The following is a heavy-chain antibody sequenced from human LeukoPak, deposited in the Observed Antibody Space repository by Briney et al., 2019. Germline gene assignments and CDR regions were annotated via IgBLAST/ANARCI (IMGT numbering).Heavy chain of an antibody. D-gene: IGHD6-19*01. J-gene: IGHJ4*02. CDR1: GYTFTGYY. CDR2: INPNSRGT. Sequence: GASVKVSCKASGYTFTGYYMHWVRQAPGQGLEWMGWINPNSRGTNYAQKFQGRVTMTRDTSISTAYMELSRLRSDDTAVYYCAKAGGGSSGWPFDYWGQGTLVTVSS. V-gene: IGHV1-2*02. CDR3: AKAGGGSSGWPFDY.